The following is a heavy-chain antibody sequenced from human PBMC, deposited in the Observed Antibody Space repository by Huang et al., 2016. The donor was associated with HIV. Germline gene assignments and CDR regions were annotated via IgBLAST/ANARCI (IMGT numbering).Heavy chain of an antibody. V-gene: IGHV4-34*01. CDR2: INHRGST. CDR3: ARPRMTDVTSDSSWNYFDS. D-gene: IGHD2-21*02. Sequence: QVQLQQWGTGLLKPSETLSLKCAVYGGSFSNYYWSWIRQSPGKGPEWIEEINHRGSTNDNPSLRSRVIRSIDTSKSQVYLNLTAVTAADTGVYYCARPRMTDVTSDSSWNYFDSWGQGTLVIVSP. CDR1: GGSFSNYY. J-gene: IGHJ4*02.